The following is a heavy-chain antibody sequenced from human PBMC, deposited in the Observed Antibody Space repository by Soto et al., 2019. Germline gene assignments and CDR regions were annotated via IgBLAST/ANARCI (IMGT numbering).Heavy chain of an antibody. V-gene: IGHV1-2*06. CDR2: INPNSGDT. CDR1: GYTFTDYY. CDR3: ARDWYYYDSSGYSKPVWYYYYGMDV. D-gene: IGHD3-22*01. Sequence: QVQLVQSGAEVKKPGASVKVSCKASGYTFTDYYMHWVRQAPGQGLEWMGRINPNSGDTSFAPKFQGRVTMTRDPSITTAYMELSRLRSDDTAVYYCARDWYYYDSSGYSKPVWYYYYGMDVWGQGTTVTVSS. J-gene: IGHJ6*02.